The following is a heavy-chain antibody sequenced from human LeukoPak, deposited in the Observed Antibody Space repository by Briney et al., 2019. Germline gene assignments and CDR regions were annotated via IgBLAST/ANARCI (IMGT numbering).Heavy chain of an antibody. CDR2: ISYDGSNK. CDR1: GFTFSSYG. D-gene: IGHD5/OR15-5a*01. Sequence: GGPLRLPCAASGFTFSSYGMHWVRQAPGKGLEWVAFISYDGSNKYYADPVKGRFTIPRDNSKNTLYLQMNSLRAEDTAVYYCAKGVIDFDYWGQGNLVTVSS. J-gene: IGHJ4*02. CDR3: AKGVIDFDY. V-gene: IGHV3-30*18.